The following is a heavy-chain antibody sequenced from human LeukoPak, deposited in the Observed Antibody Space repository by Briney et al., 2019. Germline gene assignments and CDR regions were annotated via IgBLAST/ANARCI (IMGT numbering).Heavy chain of an antibody. CDR1: GGSISSSSYY. CDR2: IYYSGST. Sequence: SETLSLTCTVSGGSISSSSYYWGWIRQPPGKGLEWIGSIYYSGSTYYNPSLKSRVTISVDTSKNQFSLKLSSVTAADTAVYYCARASSQLTPGWDWFDPWGQGTLVTVSS. CDR3: ARASSQLTPGWDWFDP. J-gene: IGHJ5*02. D-gene: IGHD6-6*01. V-gene: IGHV4-39*07.